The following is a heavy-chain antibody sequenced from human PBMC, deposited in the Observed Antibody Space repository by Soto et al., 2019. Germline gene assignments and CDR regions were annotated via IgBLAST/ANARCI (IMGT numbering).Heavy chain of an antibody. Sequence: PSETLSLTCTVSGGSISSYYWSWIRQPPGKGLEWIGYIYYSGSTNYNPSLKSRVTISVDTSKNQFSLKLSSVTAADTAVYYCARHQDDILTGYLNWFDPWGQGTLVTVSS. CDR3: ARHQDDILTGYLNWFDP. J-gene: IGHJ5*02. CDR1: GGSISSYY. CDR2: IYYSGST. V-gene: IGHV4-59*08. D-gene: IGHD3-9*01.